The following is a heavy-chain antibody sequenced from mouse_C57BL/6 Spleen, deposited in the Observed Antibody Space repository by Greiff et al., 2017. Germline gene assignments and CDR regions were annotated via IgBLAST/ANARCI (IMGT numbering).Heavy chain of an antibody. CDR2: IRLKSDNYAT. V-gene: IGHV6-3*01. J-gene: IGHJ2*01. CDR3: TGPFYFDY. CDR1: GFTFSNYW. Sequence: EVMLVESGGGLVQPGGSMKLSCVASGFTFSNYWLNWVRQSPEKGLAWVAQIRLKSDNYATHYAESVKGRFTISRDDSKSSVYLQMNNLSAEDTGIYYCTGPFYFDYWGQGTTLTVSS.